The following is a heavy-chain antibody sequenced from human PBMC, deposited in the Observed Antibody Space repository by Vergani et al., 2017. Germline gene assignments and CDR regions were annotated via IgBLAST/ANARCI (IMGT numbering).Heavy chain of an antibody. J-gene: IGHJ6*02. D-gene: IGHD3-10*01. CDR3: ARGWDTMALGPRGMDV. CDR2: IIPIFGTA. V-gene: IGHV1-69*01. CDR1: GGTLSSYA. Sequence: QVQLVQSGAEVKKPGSSVKVSCKASGGTLSSYAISWVRQAPGQGLEWMGGIIPIFGTANYAQKFQGRVTITADESTSTAYMELSSLRSEDKAVYYCARGWDTMALGPRGMDVWGQGTTVTVSS.